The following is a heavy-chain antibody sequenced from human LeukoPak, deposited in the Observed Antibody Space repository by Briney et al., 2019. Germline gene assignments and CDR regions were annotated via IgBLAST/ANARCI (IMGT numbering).Heavy chain of an antibody. D-gene: IGHD4-23*01. CDR1: GGSISSGGYY. Sequence: SETLSLTCTVSGGSISSGGYYWSWIRQHPGKGLEWIGYIYYSGSTYYNPSLKSRVIISLDTSKNQISLNLTTVTAADTAVYYCAREGGNFDFDYWGQGSLVTVSS. J-gene: IGHJ4*02. V-gene: IGHV4-31*03. CDR2: IYYSGST. CDR3: AREGGNFDFDY.